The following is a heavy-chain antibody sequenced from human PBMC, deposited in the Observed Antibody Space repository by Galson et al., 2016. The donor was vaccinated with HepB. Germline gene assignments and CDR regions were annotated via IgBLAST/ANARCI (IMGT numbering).Heavy chain of an antibody. CDR2: IYYSGST. D-gene: IGHD6-13*01. V-gene: IGHV4-59*01. CDR3: ARGGPLAAAFNWFDP. J-gene: IGHJ5*02. CDR1: GGSISRYY. Sequence: ETLSLTCTVSGGSISRYYWSWIRQPPGKGLEWLGYIYYSGSTNYNPSLKSRVTISVDTSKNQFSLKLSSVTAADTAVYYCARGGPLAAAFNWFDPWGQGTLVTVSS.